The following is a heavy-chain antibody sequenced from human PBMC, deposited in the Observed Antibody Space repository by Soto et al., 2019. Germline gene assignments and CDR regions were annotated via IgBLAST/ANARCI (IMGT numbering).Heavy chain of an antibody. D-gene: IGHD2-15*01. CDR2: IIPIFGTA. CDR3: QLGVGYCSGGSCYPDAFDI. V-gene: IGHV1-69*13. J-gene: IGHJ3*02. Sequence: SVKVSCKASGGTFSSYAISWVRQAPGQGLEWMGGIIPIFGTANYAQKFQGRVTITADESTSTAYMELSSLRSEDTAVYYCQLGVGYCSGGSCYPDAFDIWGQGTMVTVS. CDR1: GGTFSSYA.